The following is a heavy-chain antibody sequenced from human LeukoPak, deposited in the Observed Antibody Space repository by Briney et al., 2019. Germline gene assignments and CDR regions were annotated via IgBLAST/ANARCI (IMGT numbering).Heavy chain of an antibody. J-gene: IGHJ4*02. CDR3: ARLNRIAVARTFHDY. D-gene: IGHD6-19*01. CDR2: IYYSGST. Sequence: KPSETLSLTCTVSGGSISSSSYYWGWIRQPPGKGLEWIGSIYYSGSTYYNPSLKSRVTISVDTSKNQFSLKLSPVTAADTAVYYCARLNRIAVARTFHDYWGQGTLVTVSS. V-gene: IGHV4-39*01. CDR1: GGSISSSSYY.